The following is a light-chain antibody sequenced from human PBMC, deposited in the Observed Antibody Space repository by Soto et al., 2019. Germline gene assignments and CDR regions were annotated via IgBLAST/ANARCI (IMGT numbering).Light chain of an antibody. J-gene: IGKJ4*01. V-gene: IGKV3-15*01. CDR3: QQYHTWPIT. Sequence: EIVLTQSPGTLSLSPGERVTLSCRASQSVRSNLAWYQQKPGQSPRLLIYGASTRATGIPARFSGSGSGTEFTLTISSLQSEDCAIYYCQQYHTWPITFGGGTKVDIK. CDR1: QSVRSN. CDR2: GAS.